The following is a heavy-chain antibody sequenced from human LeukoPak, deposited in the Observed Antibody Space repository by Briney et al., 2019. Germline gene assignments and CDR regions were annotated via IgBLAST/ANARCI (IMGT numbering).Heavy chain of an antibody. CDR3: ASDIAAAGLSGWFDP. J-gene: IGHJ5*02. CDR2: IYYSGST. Sequence: PETLSLTCTVSGGSISSSSYYWGRIRQPPGKGLEWIGSIYYSGSTYYNPSLKSRVTISVDTSKNQFSLKLSSVTAADTAVYYCASDIAAAGLSGWFDPWGQGTLVTVSS. V-gene: IGHV4-39*07. CDR1: GGSISSSSYY. D-gene: IGHD6-13*01.